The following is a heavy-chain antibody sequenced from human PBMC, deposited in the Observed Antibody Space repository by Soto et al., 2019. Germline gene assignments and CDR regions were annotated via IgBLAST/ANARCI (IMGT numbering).Heavy chain of an antibody. CDR3: AQTLGSAVAGPGRFDL. CDR2: ITPFFGTA. CDR1: GGIFSNYA. Sequence: QVQLVQSGAEVKKPGSSVKVSCKASGGIFSNYAISWVRQAPGQGLEWMGGITPFFGTANYAQKFQGRVTITADESMSTAYMELSRLRSEDTAVYYCAQTLGSAVAGPGRFDLWGRGTLVTVSS. D-gene: IGHD6-19*01. J-gene: IGHJ2*01. V-gene: IGHV1-69*12.